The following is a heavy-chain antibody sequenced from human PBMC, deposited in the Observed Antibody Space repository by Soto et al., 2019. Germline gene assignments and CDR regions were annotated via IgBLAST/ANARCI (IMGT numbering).Heavy chain of an antibody. Sequence: SVKVSCKASGGTFSSYTISWVRQAPGQGLEWMGRIIPILGIANYAQKFQGRVTITADKSTSTAYMELSSLRSEDTAVYYCARDRFGDHDYGDVSYYYYMDVWGKGTTVTVS. D-gene: IGHD4-17*01. CDR3: ARDRFGDHDYGDVSYYYYMDV. CDR1: GGTFSSYT. J-gene: IGHJ6*03. V-gene: IGHV1-69*04. CDR2: IIPILGIA.